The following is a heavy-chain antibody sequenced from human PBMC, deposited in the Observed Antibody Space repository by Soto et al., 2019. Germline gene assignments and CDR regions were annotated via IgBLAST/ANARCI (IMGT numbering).Heavy chain of an antibody. J-gene: IGHJ4*02. D-gene: IGHD2-2*01. CDR1: GYTFSLNY. V-gene: IGHV1-46*01. CDR3: ARRFCTDNSCYYFDF. Sequence: QVQLVQSGAEVKKPGASVKVSCKASGYTFSLNYIHWVRQAPGQGLEWMGMINPSGGITNYAQTFQGRVNMTTDTSTSTVYMELSSLRSEDTAMYYCARRFCTDNSCYYFDFWGQGSLVTVSS. CDR2: INPSGGIT.